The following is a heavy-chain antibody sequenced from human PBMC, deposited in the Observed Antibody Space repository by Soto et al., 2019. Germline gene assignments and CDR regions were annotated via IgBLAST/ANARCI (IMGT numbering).Heavy chain of an antibody. J-gene: IGHJ4*02. CDR3: ARGSSSHYYDSSGYYWEYYFDY. CDR2: ISAYNGNT. Sequence: QVQLVQSGAEVKKPGASVKVSCKASGYTFTSYGISWVRQAPGQGLERMGWISAYNGNTNYAQKLQGRVTMTTDTSTSTAYMELRSLRSDDTAVYYCARGSSSHYYDSSGYYWEYYFDYWGQGTLVTVSS. V-gene: IGHV1-18*01. CDR1: GYTFTSYG. D-gene: IGHD3-22*01.